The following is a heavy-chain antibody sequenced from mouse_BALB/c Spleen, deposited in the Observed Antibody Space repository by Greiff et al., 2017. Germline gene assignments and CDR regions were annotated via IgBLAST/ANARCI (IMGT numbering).Heavy chain of an antibody. CDR3: ARPDRDDDGLAY. Sequence: EVQLMQSGPGLVQPGGSLKLSCAASGFSFSSYTMSWVRQTPEKRLEWVAYISNGGGSTYYPDTVKGRFTFSRDKAKNTLYLQMSSLKSEDTAMYYCARPDRDDDGLAYWGQGTLVTVSA. D-gene: IGHD2-14*01. CDR1: GFSFSSYT. J-gene: IGHJ3*01. CDR2: ISNGGGST. V-gene: IGHV5-12-2*01.